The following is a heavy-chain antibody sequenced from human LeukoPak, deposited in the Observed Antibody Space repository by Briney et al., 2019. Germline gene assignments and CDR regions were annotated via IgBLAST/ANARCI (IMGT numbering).Heavy chain of an antibody. CDR3: AKTVVPAAMDYYYYMDV. CDR1: GGSISSYY. Sequence: SETLSLTCTVSGGSISSYYWSWIRQPPGKGLEWIGYIYYSGSTNYNPSLKSRVTISVDTSKNQFSLKLSSVTAADTAVYYCAKTVVPAAMDYYYYMDVWGKGTTVTISS. CDR2: IYYSGST. D-gene: IGHD2-2*01. J-gene: IGHJ6*03. V-gene: IGHV4-59*01.